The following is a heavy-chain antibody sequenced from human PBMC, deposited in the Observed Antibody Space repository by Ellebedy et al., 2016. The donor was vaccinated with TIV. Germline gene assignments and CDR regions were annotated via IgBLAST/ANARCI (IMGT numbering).Heavy chain of an antibody. CDR2: INHSGST. D-gene: IGHD6-19*01. V-gene: IGHV4-34*01. CDR3: ARTEQWLVDY. J-gene: IGHJ4*02. CDR1: GGSFSGYY. Sequence: SETLSLTCTVSGGSFSGYYWSWIRQPPGKGLEWIGEINHSGSTNYNPSLKSRVTISIDTSKNQFSLKLSSVTAADTAVYYCARTEQWLVDYWGQGTLVTVSS.